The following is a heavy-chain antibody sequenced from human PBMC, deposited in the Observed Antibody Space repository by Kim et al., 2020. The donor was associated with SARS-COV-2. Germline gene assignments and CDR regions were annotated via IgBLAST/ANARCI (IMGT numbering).Heavy chain of an antibody. Sequence: AKGRVTISRDKATNSLYLQMNSRSDEDTAVYYCARAPYCSGGSCYFDYWGQGTLVTVSS. J-gene: IGHJ4*02. V-gene: IGHV3-21*01. D-gene: IGHD2-15*01. CDR3: ARAPYCSGGSCYFDY.